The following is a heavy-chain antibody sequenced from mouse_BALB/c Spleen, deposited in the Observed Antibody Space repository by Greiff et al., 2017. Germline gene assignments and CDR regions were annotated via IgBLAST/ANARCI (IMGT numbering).Heavy chain of an antibody. CDR3: ARSYGNPFNAMDY. V-gene: IGHV2-9*02. J-gene: IGHJ4*01. D-gene: IGHD2-1*01. CDR2: IWAGGST. Sequence: VQLQQSGPGLVAPSQSLSITCTVSGLSLTSYGVHWVRQPPGKGLEWLGVIWAGGSTNYNSALMSRLSISKDNSKSQVFLKMNSLQTDDTAMYYCARSYGNPFNAMDYWGQGNSVTDSS. CDR1: GLSLTSYG.